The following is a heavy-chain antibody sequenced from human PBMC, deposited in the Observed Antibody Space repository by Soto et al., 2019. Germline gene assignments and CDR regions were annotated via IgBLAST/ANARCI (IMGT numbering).Heavy chain of an antibody. Sequence: GGSLRLSCAASGFTFSSYVMSWVRQAPGKGLEWVANIKQDGSEKYYVDSVKGRFTISRDNAKNSLYLQMNSLRAEDTAVYYCARAASYYMDVWGKGTTVTVSS. CDR1: GFTFSSYV. CDR3: ARAASYYMDV. V-gene: IGHV3-7*04. J-gene: IGHJ6*03. CDR2: IKQDGSEK.